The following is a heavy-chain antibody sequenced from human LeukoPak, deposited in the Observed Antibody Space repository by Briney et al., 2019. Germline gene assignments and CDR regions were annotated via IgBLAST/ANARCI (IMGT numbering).Heavy chain of an antibody. CDR3: AKVPDYDFWSGPGAAFDL. D-gene: IGHD3-3*01. CDR2: ISGSGGST. J-gene: IGHJ2*01. V-gene: IGHV3-23*01. CDR1: GFTFSSYA. Sequence: GGSLRLSCAASGFTFSSYAMSWVRQAPGKGLEWVSAISGSGGSTYYADSVKGRFTISRDNSKNTLYLQMNSLRAEDTAVYYCAKVPDYDFWSGPGAAFDLWGRGTLVTVSS.